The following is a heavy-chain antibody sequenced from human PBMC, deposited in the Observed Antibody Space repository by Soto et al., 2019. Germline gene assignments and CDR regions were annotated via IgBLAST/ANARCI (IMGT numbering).Heavy chain of an antibody. V-gene: IGHV3-33*01. D-gene: IGHD6-13*01. CDR2: IWYDGSNK. CDR1: GFTFSSYG. Sequence: GGSLRLSCAASGFTFSSYGMHWVRQAPGKGLEWVAVIWYDGSNKYYADSVKGRFTISRDNSKNTLYLQMNSLRAEDTAVYCCARDDEQQLVRYYYGMDVWGQGTTVTVSS. CDR3: ARDDEQQLVRYYYGMDV. J-gene: IGHJ6*02.